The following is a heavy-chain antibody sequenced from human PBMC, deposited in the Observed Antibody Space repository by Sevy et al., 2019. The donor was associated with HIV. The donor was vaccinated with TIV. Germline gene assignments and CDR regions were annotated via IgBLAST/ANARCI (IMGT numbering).Heavy chain of an antibody. J-gene: IGHJ4*02. CDR1: GYTFSNYG. V-gene: IGHV1-18*01. CDR3: VRDESFSLIVVDPDY. Sequence: ASVKVPCQASGYTFSNYGVTWVRQAPGQGLEWMGWISGYNGNTKYAQKFQDRVIMTTDRATSTAYMELRSLRSDDTAVYYCVRDESFSLIVVDPDYWGQGTLVTVSS. D-gene: IGHD3-22*01. CDR2: ISGYNGNT.